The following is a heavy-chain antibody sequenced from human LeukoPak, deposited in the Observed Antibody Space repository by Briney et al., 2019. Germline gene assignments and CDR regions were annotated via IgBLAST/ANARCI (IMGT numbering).Heavy chain of an antibody. Sequence: ASVKVSCKVSGYTLTELSMHWVRQAPGKGLEWMGGFDPGDGETIYAQKFQCRVTMTEDTSTDTAYMELSSLRSQNTAVYYCATDPFGSGSYYRFGSPNYGMDVWGQGTTVTVSS. CDR2: FDPGDGET. D-gene: IGHD1-26*01. V-gene: IGHV1-24*01. CDR3: ATDPFGSGSYYRFGSPNYGMDV. J-gene: IGHJ6*02. CDR1: GYTLTELS.